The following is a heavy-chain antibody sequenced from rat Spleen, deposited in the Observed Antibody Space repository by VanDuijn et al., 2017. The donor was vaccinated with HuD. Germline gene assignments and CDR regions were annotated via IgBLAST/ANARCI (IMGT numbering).Heavy chain of an antibody. Sequence: EVQLVESGGGLVQPGRSLQLSCAASGFAFSDHYVAWVRQGPTKGLEWVATINYDGSRTYYRDSVEGRFTISRDNAKSTLYLQMDSLRSEDTATYYCALREGFTYWGQGTLVTVSS. V-gene: IGHV5-29*01. CDR2: INYDGSRT. CDR1: GFAFSDHY. CDR3: ALREGFTY. D-gene: IGHD3-7*01. J-gene: IGHJ3*01.